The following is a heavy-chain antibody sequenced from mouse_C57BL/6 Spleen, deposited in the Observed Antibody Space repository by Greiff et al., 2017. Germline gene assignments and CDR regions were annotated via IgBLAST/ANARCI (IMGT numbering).Heavy chain of an antibody. CDR1: GFNIKNTY. J-gene: IGHJ3*01. D-gene: IGHD2-4*01. Sequence: VQLQQSVAELVRPGASVKLSCTASGFNIKNTYMHWVKQRPEQGLEWIGWIDPENGDTEYASKFQGKATITADTSSNTAYLQLSSLTSEDTAVYYCTKMSDYDPFAYWGQGTLVTVSA. CDR2: IDPENGDT. V-gene: IGHV14-4*01. CDR3: TKMSDYDPFAY.